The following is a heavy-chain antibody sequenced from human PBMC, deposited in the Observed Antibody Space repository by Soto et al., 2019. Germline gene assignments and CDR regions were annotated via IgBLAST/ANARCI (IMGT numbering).Heavy chain of an antibody. CDR1: GGSISSGGYY. D-gene: IGHD2-15*01. CDR3: ARDIVVVVAATRSDAFDI. V-gene: IGHV4-31*03. Sequence: SETLSLTCTVSGGSISSGGYYWSWIRQHPGKGLEWIGYIYYSGSTYYNPSLKSRVTISVDTSKNQFSLKLSSVTAADTAVYYCARDIVVVVAATRSDAFDIWGQGTMVTVSS. J-gene: IGHJ3*02. CDR2: IYYSGST.